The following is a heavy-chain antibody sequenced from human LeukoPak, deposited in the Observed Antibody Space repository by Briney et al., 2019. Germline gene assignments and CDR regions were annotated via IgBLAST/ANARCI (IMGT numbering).Heavy chain of an antibody. CDR2: IYYSGST. Sequence: SETLSLTCAVSGGSISSNSYYWGWIRQPPGKGLEWIGSIYYSGSTYYNPSLKSRVTISVDTSKNQFSLKLSSVTAADTAMYYCARTTTVRGTYYMDVWGKGTTVTISS. CDR1: GGSISSNSYY. J-gene: IGHJ6*03. V-gene: IGHV4-39*07. CDR3: ARTTTVRGTYYMDV. D-gene: IGHD3-10*01.